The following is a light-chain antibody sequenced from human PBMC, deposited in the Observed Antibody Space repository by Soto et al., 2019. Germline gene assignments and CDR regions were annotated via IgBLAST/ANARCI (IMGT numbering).Light chain of an antibody. V-gene: IGKV3-20*01. Sequence: EIVLTQSPCTLSLSPGERATLSCGASQSVSSSYLAWYQQKTGQAPRLVIYGASSRATGIPDRFSGSGYGTDVNLTISRLETEDFAVYYCQQYGSSPTTFGQGTKVDIK. J-gene: IGKJ1*01. CDR3: QQYGSSPTT. CDR1: QSVSSSY. CDR2: GAS.